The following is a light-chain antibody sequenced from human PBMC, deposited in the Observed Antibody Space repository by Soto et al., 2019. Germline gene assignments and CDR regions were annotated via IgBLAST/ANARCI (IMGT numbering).Light chain of an antibody. J-gene: IGLJ3*02. Sequence: NFMLTQPHSVSASPGKTVTISCTRSSGSIASNYVQWYQQRPGSSPTTVIYEDNQRPSGVPDRFSGSIDSSSNSASLTISGLKTEDEADYYCQSYDSSNCWVFGGGTKLTVL. V-gene: IGLV6-57*01. CDR2: EDN. CDR1: SGSIASNY. CDR3: QSYDSSNCWV.